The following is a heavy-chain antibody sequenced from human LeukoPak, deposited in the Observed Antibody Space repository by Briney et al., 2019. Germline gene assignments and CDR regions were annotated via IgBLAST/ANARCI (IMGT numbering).Heavy chain of an antibody. Sequence: SETLSLTCTVSGGSISSSSYYWGWIRQPPGKGLEWIGSIYYSGSPYYNPPLKSRVTISVDTSKNQFSLKLSSVTAADTAVYYCARHPSDLIGPLDWGQGTLVTVSS. CDR3: ARHPSDLIGPLD. J-gene: IGHJ4*02. CDR2: IYYSGSP. D-gene: IGHD3-16*01. V-gene: IGHV4-39*01. CDR1: GGSISSSSYY.